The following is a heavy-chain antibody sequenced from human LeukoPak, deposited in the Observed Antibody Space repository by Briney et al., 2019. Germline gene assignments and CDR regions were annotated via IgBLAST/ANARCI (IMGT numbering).Heavy chain of an antibody. CDR2: ISYDGSNK. CDR1: GFTFSIYA. J-gene: IGHJ4*02. Sequence: GRSLRLSCAASGFTFSIYAMHWVRQAPGKGLEWVAVISYDGSNKYYADSVKGRFTISRDNSKNTLYLQMNSLRAEDTAVYYCARVGYSYGSYYFDYWGQGTLVTVSS. V-gene: IGHV3-30-3*01. D-gene: IGHD5-18*01. CDR3: ARVGYSYGSYYFDY.